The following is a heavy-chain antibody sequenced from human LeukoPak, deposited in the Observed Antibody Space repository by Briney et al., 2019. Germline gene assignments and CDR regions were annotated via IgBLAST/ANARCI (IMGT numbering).Heavy chain of an antibody. D-gene: IGHD4-17*01. CDR1: GFTVSSNY. J-gene: IGHJ3*02. CDR3: ARVTTVTLDAFDI. CDR2: IYSGGST. Sequence: GGSLRLSCAASGFTVSSNYMSWVRQAPGRGLEWVSVIYSGGSTYYADSVKGRFTISRHNSKNTLYLQMNSLRAEDTAVYYCARVTTVTLDAFDIWGQGTMVTVSS. V-gene: IGHV3-53*04.